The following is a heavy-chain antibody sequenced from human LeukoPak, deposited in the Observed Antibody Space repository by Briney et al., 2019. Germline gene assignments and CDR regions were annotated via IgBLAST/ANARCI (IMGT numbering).Heavy chain of an antibody. J-gene: IGHJ4*02. CDR1: GGSFSGHY. V-gene: IGHV4-34*01. CDR2: INHSGST. CDR3: AREENYYDPRVDH. D-gene: IGHD3-22*01. Sequence: SETLSLTCAVYGGSFSGHYWSWIRQPPGKGLEWIGEINHSGSTNYNPSLKSQVTISVDTSKTQCPLKLSSVTAADTAVYYCAREENYYDPRVDHWGQGTLVTVSS.